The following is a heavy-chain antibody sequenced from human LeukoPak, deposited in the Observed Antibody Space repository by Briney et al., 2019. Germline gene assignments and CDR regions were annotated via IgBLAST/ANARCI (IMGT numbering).Heavy chain of an antibody. CDR3: AKSVGVVVITPGDY. CDR2: ISGSGGGT. CDR1: GITLSNYG. D-gene: IGHD3-22*01. V-gene: IGHV3-23*01. J-gene: IGHJ4*02. Sequence: PGGSLRLSCAVSGITLSNYGMSWVRQAPGKGLEWVAGISGSGGGTKYADSVKGRFTISRDNSKNTLYLQMNSLRAEDTAVYYCAKSVGVVVITPGDYWGQGTLVTVSS.